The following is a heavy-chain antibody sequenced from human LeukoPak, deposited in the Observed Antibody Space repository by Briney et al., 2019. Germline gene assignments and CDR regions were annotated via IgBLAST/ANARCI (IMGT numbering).Heavy chain of an antibody. J-gene: IGHJ5*02. CDR3: ARDRGALNWFDP. CDR2: INHSGST. Sequence: SETLSLTCAVYGGSFSGYYWSWIRQPPGKGLEWIGEINHSGSTNYNPSLKSRVTISVDTSKNQFSLKLSSVTAADTAVYYCARDRGALNWFDPWGQGTLVTVSS. D-gene: IGHD3-10*01. V-gene: IGHV4-34*01. CDR1: GGSFSGYY.